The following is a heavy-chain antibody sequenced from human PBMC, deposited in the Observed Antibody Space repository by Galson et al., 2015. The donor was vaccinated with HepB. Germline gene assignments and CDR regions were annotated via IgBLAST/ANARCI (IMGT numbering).Heavy chain of an antibody. CDR1: GGSISSDDYY. J-gene: IGHJ6*02. D-gene: IGHD3-3*01. CDR3: ARDKKVTLFVTYGMDV. CDR2: IFYSGGA. Sequence: LSLTCTVSGGSISSDDYYWSWVRQLPGRGLEWIGYIFYSGGAYYNPSLKSQLTISVDTSKNQFSLKLSSVTAADTAVYYCARDKKVTLFVTYGMDVWGQGTTVTVSS. V-gene: IGHV4-31*01.